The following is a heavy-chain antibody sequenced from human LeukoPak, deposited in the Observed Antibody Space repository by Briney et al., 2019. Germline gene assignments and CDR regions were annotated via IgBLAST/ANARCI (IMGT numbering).Heavy chain of an antibody. D-gene: IGHD2-21*01. V-gene: IGHV3-7*01. CDR2: IKFDGSEK. J-gene: IGHJ3*02. Sequence: SGGSLRLSCAASGFIFRNYWMSWVRQAPGKGLEWVANIKFDGSEKFYVDSVKGRFTISRDNAKNSLYLQMNSLRAEDTSVYFCARLSYWVFEIWGQGTMVTVPS. CDR3: ARLSYWVFEI. CDR1: GFIFRNYW.